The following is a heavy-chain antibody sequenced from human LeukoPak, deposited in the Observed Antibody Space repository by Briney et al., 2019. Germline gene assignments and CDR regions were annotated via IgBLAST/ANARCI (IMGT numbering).Heavy chain of an antibody. D-gene: IGHD3-22*01. V-gene: IGHV3-23*01. CDR3: AKDSASYYDSSGHFDY. J-gene: IGHJ4*02. CDR2: ISGSGGST. CDR1: GFTFSSYA. Sequence: GGSLRLSCAASGFTFSSYAMSWVRQAPGKGLEWVSAISGSGGSTYYADSVKGRFTISRDNSKNTLYLQMNSLRAEDTAVYYCAKDSASYYDSSGHFDYWGQGTLVTVSS.